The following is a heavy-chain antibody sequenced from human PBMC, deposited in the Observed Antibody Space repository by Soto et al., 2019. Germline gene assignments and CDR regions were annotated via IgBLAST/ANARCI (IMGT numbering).Heavy chain of an antibody. CDR1: GGTFSSYA. CDR3: ASRYYDSSGYPFDY. CDR2: IIPIFGTA. V-gene: IGHV1-69*12. Sequence: QVQLVQSGAEVKKPGSSVKVSCKASGGTFSSYAISWVRQAPRQGLEWMGGIIPIFGTANYAQKFQGRVTITADESTSTAYMELSSLRSEDTAVYYCASRYYDSSGYPFDYWGQGTLVTVSS. J-gene: IGHJ4*02. D-gene: IGHD3-22*01.